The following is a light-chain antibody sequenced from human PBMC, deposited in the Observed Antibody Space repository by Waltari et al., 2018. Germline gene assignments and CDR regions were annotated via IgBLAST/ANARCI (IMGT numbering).Light chain of an antibody. CDR3: VLYMGSGIPVV. CDR2: STN. J-gene: IGLJ2*01. V-gene: IGLV8-61*02. Sequence: QTVVTQEPSFSVSPGGTVTLTCGCSSGSVSTSYYPSWYQQTPGQAPRTLIYSTNTRSSWVPDCFSGSILGNKAALTITGAQADDESDYYCVLYMGSGIPVVFGGGTKLTVL. CDR1: SGSVSTSYY.